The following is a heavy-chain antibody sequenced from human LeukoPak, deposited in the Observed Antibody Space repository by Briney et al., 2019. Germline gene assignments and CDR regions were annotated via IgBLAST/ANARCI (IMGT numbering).Heavy chain of an antibody. Sequence: SETLSLTCTVSGGSISSSSYYWGWIRQPPGKGLEWIGSIYYSGSTYYNPSLKSRVTISVDTSKNQFSLKLSSVTAADTAVYYCARDSSGYHDYWGQGTLVTVSS. V-gene: IGHV4-39*02. J-gene: IGHJ4*02. CDR1: GGSISSSSYY. CDR3: ARDSSGYHDY. D-gene: IGHD3-22*01. CDR2: IYYSGST.